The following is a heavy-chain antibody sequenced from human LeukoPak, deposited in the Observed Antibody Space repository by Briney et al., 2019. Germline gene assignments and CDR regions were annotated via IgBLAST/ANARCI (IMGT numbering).Heavy chain of an antibody. J-gene: IGHJ5*02. V-gene: IGHV4-30-4*08. Sequence: PSETLSLTCTVSGGSISSGDYYWSWIRQPPGKGLEWIGYIYYNGSTYYNPSLKSRVTISVDTSKNQLSLKLSSVTAADTAVYYCARTSLGGAWFDPWGQGTLVTVSS. CDR3: ARTSLGGAWFDP. CDR1: GGSISSGDYY. D-gene: IGHD3-10*01. CDR2: IYYNGST.